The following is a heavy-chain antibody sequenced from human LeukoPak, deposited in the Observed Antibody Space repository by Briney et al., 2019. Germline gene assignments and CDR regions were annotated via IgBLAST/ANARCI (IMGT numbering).Heavy chain of an antibody. CDR3: ARAGNYYYDL. D-gene: IGHD1-7*01. CDR2: MNGDGTTI. V-gene: IGHV3-74*01. Sequence: GGSLRLSCAASGFTFSSYSMNWVRQAPGKGLEWVSRMNGDGTTINYADSVKGRFTISRDNAKNTLYLETNSLSAEDTAVYYCARAGNYYYDLWGRGTLVSVSS. J-gene: IGHJ2*01. CDR1: GFTFSSYS.